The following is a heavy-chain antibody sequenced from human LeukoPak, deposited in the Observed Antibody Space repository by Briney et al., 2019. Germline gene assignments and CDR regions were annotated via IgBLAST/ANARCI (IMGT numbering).Heavy chain of an antibody. CDR1: GGSISSYY. CDR2: IYYSGST. D-gene: IGHD2-8*01. CDR3: ARSLGTYAMSFYYGMDV. J-gene: IGHJ6*02. V-gene: IGHV4-59*01. Sequence: SETLSLTCTVSGGSISSYYWSWIRQPPGKGLEWIGYIYYSGSTNYNPSLKSRVTISVDTSKNQFSLKLSSVTAADTAVYYCARSLGTYAMSFYYGMDVWGQGTTVTVSS.